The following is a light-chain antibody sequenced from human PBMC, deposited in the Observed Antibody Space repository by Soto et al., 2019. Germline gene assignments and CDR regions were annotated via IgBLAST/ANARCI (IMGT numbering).Light chain of an antibody. CDR1: QSISSW. J-gene: IGKJ3*01. CDR3: QQYNSY. Sequence: DIPLTHSPSTLSASLPERICMTYRARQSISSWLAWYQQKPGKAPKLLIYKASSLESGVPSRFSGSGSGTEFTLTISSLQPDDFATYYCQQYNSYFGPGTKVDI. V-gene: IGKV1-5*03. CDR2: KAS.